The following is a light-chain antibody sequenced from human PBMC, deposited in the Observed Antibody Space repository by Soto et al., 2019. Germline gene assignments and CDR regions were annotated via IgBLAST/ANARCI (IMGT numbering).Light chain of an antibody. V-gene: IGKV3-20*01. CDR3: QQYGSSAWT. J-gene: IGKJ1*01. CDR1: QYINTR. Sequence: EIVLTQSPATLSSFPGDRVTLSCRASQYINTRLAWYQHRPGQAPRLLIYGASSRATGIPDRFSGSGSGTDFTLTVSRLEPEDFAVYYCQQYGSSAWTFGQGTKVDIK. CDR2: GAS.